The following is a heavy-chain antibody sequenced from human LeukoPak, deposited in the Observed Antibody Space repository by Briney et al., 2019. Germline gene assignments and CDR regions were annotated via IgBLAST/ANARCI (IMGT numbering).Heavy chain of an antibody. V-gene: IGHV4-59*01. J-gene: IGHJ6*03. CDR2: IYYSGST. CDR1: GGSISNYH. Sequence: PSETLSLTCTVSGGSISNYHWSWIRQPPGKGLEWIGYIYYSGSTSYNPSLKSRVTISVDTSKKQFSLKLNSVTAADTAVYYCARSDYHYMDVWGKGTTVTVSS. CDR3: ARSDYHYMDV.